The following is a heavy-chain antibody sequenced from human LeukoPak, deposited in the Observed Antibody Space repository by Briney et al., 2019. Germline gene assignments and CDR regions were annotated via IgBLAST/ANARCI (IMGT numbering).Heavy chain of an antibody. J-gene: IGHJ5*02. V-gene: IGHV1-69*01. CDR1: GGTFSSYA. CDR2: IIPIFGTA. D-gene: IGHD4-17*01. Sequence: ASVKVSCKASGGTFSSYAISWVRQAPGQGLEWMGGIIPIFGTANYAQKFQGRVTITADESTSTAYMELSSLRSEDTAVYYCASKGGDYRARDYNWFDPWGQGTLVTVSS. CDR3: ASKGGDYRARDYNWFDP.